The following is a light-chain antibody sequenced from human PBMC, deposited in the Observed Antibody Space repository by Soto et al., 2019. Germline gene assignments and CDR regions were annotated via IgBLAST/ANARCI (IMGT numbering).Light chain of an antibody. J-gene: IGKJ1*01. V-gene: IGKV4-1*01. CDR3: QQYYSTWT. CDR1: QSVLYSSNNKNY. Sequence: DIVMTQSPDSLAVSLGERATINCKSSQSVLYSSNNKNYLAWYQQKPGQPPKLLIYWASTRESGVPDRFSGSGSGTDFTLTISSLQAEDVAVYYCQQYYSTWTFGQGTKVHIK. CDR2: WAS.